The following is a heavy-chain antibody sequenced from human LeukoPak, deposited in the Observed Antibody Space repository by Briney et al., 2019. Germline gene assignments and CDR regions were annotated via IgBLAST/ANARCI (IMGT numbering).Heavy chain of an antibody. J-gene: IGHJ4*02. CDR1: GFTFSNYA. V-gene: IGHV3-33*01. D-gene: IGHD1-26*01. Sequence: GRSLRLSCEASGFTFSNYAMHWVRQAPGKGLEWVAVIWYDGSNDYYGNSVKGRLTISRDNAKNTLYLQMNSLRAEDTAVYYCARALGSPLDYWGQGTLVTVSS. CDR3: ARALGSPLDY. CDR2: IWYDGSND.